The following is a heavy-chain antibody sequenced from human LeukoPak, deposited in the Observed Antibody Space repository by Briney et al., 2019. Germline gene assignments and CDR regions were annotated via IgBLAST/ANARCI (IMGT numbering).Heavy chain of an antibody. J-gene: IGHJ3*02. CDR1: GFTFRSYE. Sequence: GGSLRLSCAASGFTFRSYELNWVRQAPGKGLEWVSYISDVGTTQHYADSVKGRFIISRDNAKNSLYLQMNSLTTEDTAVYYCARDRSKVTAYDDALDIWGQGTMVVVSS. CDR2: ISDVGTTQ. CDR3: ARDRSKVTAYDDALDI. V-gene: IGHV3-48*03. D-gene: IGHD2-21*02.